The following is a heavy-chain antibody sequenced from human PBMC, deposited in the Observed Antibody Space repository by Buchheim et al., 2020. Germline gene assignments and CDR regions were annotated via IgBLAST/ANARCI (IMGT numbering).Heavy chain of an antibody. Sequence: QVQLVESGGGVVQPGRSLRLSCAASGFTFSSYGMHWVRQAPGKGLEWVAVISYDGSNKYYADSGKGRFTISRDNSKNTLYLQMNSLRAEDTAVYYCAKLPWEFYMDVWGKGTT. CDR1: GFTFSSYG. CDR3: AKLPWEFYMDV. D-gene: IGHD3-10*01. CDR2: ISYDGSNK. J-gene: IGHJ6*03. V-gene: IGHV3-30*18.